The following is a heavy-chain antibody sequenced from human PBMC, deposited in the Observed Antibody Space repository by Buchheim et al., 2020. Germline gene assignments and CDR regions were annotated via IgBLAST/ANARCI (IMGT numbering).Heavy chain of an antibody. Sequence: QVQLQQWGAGLLKPSETLSLTCAVYGGSFSGYYWSWIRQPPGKGLEWIGEIDHSGSTNYNPSLKSRVTISVDTSKNQFYLKLSSVTAADTAVYYCARDSPSGCNWFDPRGQGTL. CDR2: IDHSGST. D-gene: IGHD3-22*01. CDR1: GGSFSGYY. CDR3: ARDSPSGCNWFDP. V-gene: IGHV4-34*01. J-gene: IGHJ5*02.